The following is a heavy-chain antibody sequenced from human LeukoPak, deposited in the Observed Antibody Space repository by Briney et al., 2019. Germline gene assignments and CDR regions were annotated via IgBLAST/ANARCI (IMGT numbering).Heavy chain of an antibody. CDR1: GFTFSSHW. CDR3: AKFNTWDGLSYFDF. Sequence: GGSLRLSCAASGFTFSSHWMSWVRQAPGKGLEWVANIKGDGSEKYYVDSVKGRFTISRDNTQNSLYLQMNSLRAEDTAVYYCAKFNTWDGLSYFDFWGQGTLVTVSS. V-gene: IGHV3-7*01. J-gene: IGHJ4*02. CDR2: IKGDGSEK. D-gene: IGHD2/OR15-2a*01.